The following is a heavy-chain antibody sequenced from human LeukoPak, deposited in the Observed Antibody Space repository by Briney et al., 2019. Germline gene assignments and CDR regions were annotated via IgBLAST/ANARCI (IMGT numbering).Heavy chain of an antibody. V-gene: IGHV3-48*01. CDR1: GFTFSSYS. D-gene: IGHD4-17*01. J-gene: IGHJ4*02. CDR2: ISSSSSTI. CDR3: ARAVMTTVTSTGGY. Sequence: GGSLRLSCAASGFTFSSYSMNWVRQAPGKGLEWVSYISSSSSTIYYADSVKGRFTISRDNAKNSLYLQMNSLRAEDTAVYYCARAVMTTVTSTGGYWGQGTLVTVSS.